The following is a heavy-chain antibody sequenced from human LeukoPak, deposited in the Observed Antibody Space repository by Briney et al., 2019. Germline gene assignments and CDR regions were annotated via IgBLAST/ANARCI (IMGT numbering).Heavy chain of an antibody. CDR1: GFTFSSYS. V-gene: IGHV3-48*01. Sequence: GGSLRLSCAASGFTFSSYSMNWVRQAPGKGLEWVSYISSSSSNIYYADSVKGRSTISRDNAKKSMYLQSNSLRAEDTAVYYGAIDYRGSYYSCYGMDVWGQGTTVTVAS. J-gene: IGHJ6*02. CDR2: ISSSSSNI. CDR3: AIDYRGSYYSCYGMDV. D-gene: IGHD1-26*01.